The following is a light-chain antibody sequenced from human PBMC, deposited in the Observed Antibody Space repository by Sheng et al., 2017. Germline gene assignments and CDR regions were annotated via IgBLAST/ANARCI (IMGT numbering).Light chain of an antibody. V-gene: IGKV1-5*03. J-gene: IGKJ1*01. CDR2: KAS. Sequence: DIQMTQSPSTLSASVGDRVTITCRASQSISSWLAWYQQKPGKAPKLLIYKASSLESGVPSRFSGSGSGTEFTLTISSLQPDDFATYYCQQYNSYLWTFGLRDQGGNQT. CDR1: QSISSW. CDR3: QQYNSYLWT.